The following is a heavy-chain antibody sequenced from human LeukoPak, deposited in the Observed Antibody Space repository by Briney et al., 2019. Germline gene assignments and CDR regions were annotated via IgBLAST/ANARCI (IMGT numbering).Heavy chain of an antibody. CDR3: ARSPINRNDYYYYYMDV. D-gene: IGHD1-14*01. J-gene: IGHJ6*03. CDR1: GDSVSSNSAA. CDR2: TYYRSKWYN. Sequence: SQTLSLTCAISGDSVSSNSAAWNWIRQSPSRVLEWLGRTYYRSKWYNDYAVSVKSRITINPDTSENQFSLQLNSVTPEDTAVYYCARSPINRNDYYYYYMDVWGKGTTVTVSS. V-gene: IGHV6-1*01.